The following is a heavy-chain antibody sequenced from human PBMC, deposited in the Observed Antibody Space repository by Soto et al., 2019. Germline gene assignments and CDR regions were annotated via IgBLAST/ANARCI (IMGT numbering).Heavy chain of an antibody. CDR3: ASGYLGSLNWFDP. CDR1: GYTFTSYA. V-gene: IGHV1-3*01. D-gene: IGHD2-15*01. CDR2: INAGNGNT. Sequence: ASVKVSCKASGYTFTSYAMHWVRQAPGQRLEWMGWINAGNGNTKYSQKFQGRGAITRDTSASTAYMELSSLRSEDTAVYYCASGYLGSLNWFDPWGQGTLVTVSS. J-gene: IGHJ5*02.